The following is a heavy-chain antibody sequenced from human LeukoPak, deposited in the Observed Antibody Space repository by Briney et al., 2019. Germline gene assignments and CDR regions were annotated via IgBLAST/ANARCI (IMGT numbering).Heavy chain of an antibody. D-gene: IGHD1-26*01. CDR3: AKIRRAGGATPWGYFDY. V-gene: IGHV3-23*01. CDR2: ISGSGGST. J-gene: IGHJ4*02. CDR1: GFTFSSYG. Sequence: PGGSLRLSCAASGFTFSSYGMSWVRQAPGKGLEWVSAISGSGGSTYYADSVKGRFTISRDNSKNTLYLQMNSLRAEDTAVYYCAKIRRAGGATPWGYFDYWGQGTLVTISS.